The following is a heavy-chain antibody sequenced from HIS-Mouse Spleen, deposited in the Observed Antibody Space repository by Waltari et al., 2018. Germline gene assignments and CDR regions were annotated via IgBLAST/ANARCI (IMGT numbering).Heavy chain of an antibody. D-gene: IGHD2-21*02. Sequence: QLQLQESGPGLVTPSETLSLTCTVSGGSISSSGYYWGWIRQPPGKGLEWIGSIYYSGSTYYNPSLKSRVTISVDTSKNQFSLKLSSVTAADTAVYYCARKRTASGWFDPWGQGTLVTVSS. CDR2: IYYSGST. V-gene: IGHV4-39*01. CDR3: ARKRTASGWFDP. J-gene: IGHJ5*02. CDR1: GGSISSSGYY.